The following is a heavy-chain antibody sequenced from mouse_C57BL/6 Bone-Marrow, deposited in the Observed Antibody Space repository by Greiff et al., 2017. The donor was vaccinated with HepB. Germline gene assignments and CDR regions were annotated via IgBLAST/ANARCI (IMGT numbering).Heavy chain of an antibody. D-gene: IGHD1-3*01. V-gene: IGHV6-6*01. J-gene: IGHJ2*01. Sequence: EVQRVESGGGLVQPGGSMKLSCAASGFTFSDAWMDWVRQSPEKGLEWVAEIRNKANNHATYYAESVKGRFTSSRDDSKSSVYLQMNSFRAEDTGIDYCTSLYSYYVDYWGQGTTLTVSS. CDR2: IRNKANNHAT. CDR1: GFTFSDAW. CDR3: TSLYSYYVDY.